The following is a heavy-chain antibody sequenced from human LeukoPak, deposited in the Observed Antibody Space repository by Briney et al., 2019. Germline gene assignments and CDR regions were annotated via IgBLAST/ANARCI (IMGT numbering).Heavy chain of an antibody. V-gene: IGHV3-74*01. J-gene: IGHJ4*02. CDR2: LNSDGSIT. CDR1: GFTFSTYN. D-gene: IGHD4-17*01. Sequence: PGGSLRLSCAASGFTFSTYNMNWVRQAPGKGLVWVSGLNSDGSITGYVDSVKGRFTISRDNAKNTLYLQMNTLRAEDTAVYYCARGGYGAYMGWGQGNLVTVSS. CDR3: ARGGYGAYMG.